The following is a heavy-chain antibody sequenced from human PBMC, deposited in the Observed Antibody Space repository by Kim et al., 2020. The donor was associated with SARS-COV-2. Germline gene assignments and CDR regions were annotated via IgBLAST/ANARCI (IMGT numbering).Heavy chain of an antibody. D-gene: IGHD1-26*01. J-gene: IGHJ5*02. CDR2: FDPEDGET. V-gene: IGHV1-24*01. CDR3: ATGVGMGVPSWFDP. CDR1: GYTLTELS. Sequence: ASVKVSCKVSGYTLTELSMHWVRQAPGKGLEWMGGFDPEDGETIYAQKFQGRVTMTEETSTDTAYMELSSLRSEDTAVYYCATGVGMGVPSWFDPWGQGT.